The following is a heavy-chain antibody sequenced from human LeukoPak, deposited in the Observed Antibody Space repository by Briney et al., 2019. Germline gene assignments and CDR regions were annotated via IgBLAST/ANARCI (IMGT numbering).Heavy chain of an antibody. Sequence: GGSLRLSCAASGFTVSSNYMSWVRQAPGKGPEWVSVIYSGGSTYYADSVKGRFIISRDNSKNTLYLQMTRLRAEDTAVYYCARDSVAVAGRDYWGQGTLVTVSS. CDR3: ARDSVAVAGRDY. J-gene: IGHJ4*02. CDR1: GFTVSSNY. D-gene: IGHD6-13*01. CDR2: IYSGGST. V-gene: IGHV3-53*01.